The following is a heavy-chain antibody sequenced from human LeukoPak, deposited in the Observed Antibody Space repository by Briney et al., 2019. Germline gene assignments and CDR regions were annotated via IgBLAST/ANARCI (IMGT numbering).Heavy chain of an antibody. CDR1: GFTFSSYG. Sequence: GGSLRLSCAASGFTFSSYGMHWVRQAPGKGLEWVVVIWYDGSNKYYADSVKGRFTISRDNSKNTLYLQMNSLRAEDTAVYYCARDSGLRYFDWLPDYWGQGTLVTVSS. V-gene: IGHV3-33*01. D-gene: IGHD3-9*01. CDR2: IWYDGSNK. J-gene: IGHJ4*02. CDR3: ARDSGLRYFDWLPDY.